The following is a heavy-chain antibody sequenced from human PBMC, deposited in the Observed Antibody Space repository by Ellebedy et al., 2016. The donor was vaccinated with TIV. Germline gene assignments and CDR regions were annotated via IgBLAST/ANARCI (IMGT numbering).Heavy chain of an antibody. V-gene: IGHV4-59*02. D-gene: IGHD3-10*01. CDR2: IIPSGST. CDR1: GASVTSYY. CDR3: AKIVSGGASFDP. J-gene: IGHJ5*02. Sequence: MPSETLSLTCTASGASVTSYYWSWIRQSPGKGLEWIGYIIPSGSTHYNPSLKSRVTMSRDPSKNSLSLHLASVTATDTAIYYCAKIVSGGASFDPWGQGILVTVSS.